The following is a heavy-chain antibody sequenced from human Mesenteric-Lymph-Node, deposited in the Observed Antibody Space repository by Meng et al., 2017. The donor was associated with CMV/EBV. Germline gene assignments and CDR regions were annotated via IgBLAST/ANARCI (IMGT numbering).Heavy chain of an antibody. D-gene: IGHD2-2*01. Sequence: GESLKISCAASGFTFSSYAMSWVRQAPGKGLEWVTLISYDGNNKFYTDSVKGRFTISRDNSKNTLYLQMSSLRAEDTAVYYCASSPEKCSSNNCHHPTYYYYGMHVWGQGTTVTVSS. CDR1: GFTFSSYA. CDR2: ISYDGNNK. V-gene: IGHV3-30-3*01. J-gene: IGHJ6*02. CDR3: ASSPEKCSSNNCHHPTYYYYGMHV.